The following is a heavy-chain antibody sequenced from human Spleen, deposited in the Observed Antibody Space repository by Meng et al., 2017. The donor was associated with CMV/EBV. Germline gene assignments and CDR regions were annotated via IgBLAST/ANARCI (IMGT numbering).Heavy chain of an antibody. D-gene: IGHD3-3*01. J-gene: IGHJ4*02. CDR2: IYPNGGT. CDR1: GGSITTYY. Sequence: VQLQESGPGLVKPSETLSLTCTVSGGSITTYYWNWIRQPPGKGLEWIAYIYPNGGTNYNPSPKSRVTISVDTSKNQFSLKLSSVTAADTAVYYCARDGPTIFDYWGQGTLVTVSS. V-gene: IGHV4-59*12. CDR3: ARDGPTIFDY.